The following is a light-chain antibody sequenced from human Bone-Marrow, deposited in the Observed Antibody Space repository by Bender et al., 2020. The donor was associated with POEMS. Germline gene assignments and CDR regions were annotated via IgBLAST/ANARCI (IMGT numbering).Light chain of an antibody. CDR3: HSYATSSTRL. V-gene: IGLV2-14*01. Sequence: QSALTQPASVSGSPGQSITISCTGTSSDVGGYNYVSWYQQHPGKAPKLMIYDVSNRPSGVSNRFSGSKSGNTASLTISGLQAEDEADYYCHSYATSSTRLFGGGTKVAVL. CDR1: SSDVGGYNY. J-gene: IGLJ2*01. CDR2: DVS.